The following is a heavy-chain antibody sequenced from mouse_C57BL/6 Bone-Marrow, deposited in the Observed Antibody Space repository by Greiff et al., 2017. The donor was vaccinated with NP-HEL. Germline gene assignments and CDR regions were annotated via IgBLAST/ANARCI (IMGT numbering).Heavy chain of an antibody. V-gene: IGHV14-4*01. J-gene: IGHJ3*01. CDR2: IDPENGDT. Sequence: VQLKESGAELVRPGASVKLSCTASGFNIKDDYMHWVKQRPEQGLEWIGWIDPENGDTEYASKFQGKATITADTSSNTAYLQLSSLTSEDTAVYYCTTKLLWFAYWGQGTLVTVSA. CDR1: GFNIKDDY. CDR3: TTKLLWFAY.